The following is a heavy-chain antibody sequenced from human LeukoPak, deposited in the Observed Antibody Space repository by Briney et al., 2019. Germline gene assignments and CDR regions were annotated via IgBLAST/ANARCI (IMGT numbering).Heavy chain of an antibody. CDR3: ARGVIDKWFDP. Sequence: SETLSLTCTVSGGSISSYYWSWIRQPPGKGLEWIGYIYYSGSTNYNPSLKSRVTISVDTSKNQFSLKLSSVTAADTAVYYCARGVIDKWFDPWGQGTLVTVSS. CDR2: IYYSGST. D-gene: IGHD3-22*01. CDR1: GGSISSYY. V-gene: IGHV4-59*01. J-gene: IGHJ5*02.